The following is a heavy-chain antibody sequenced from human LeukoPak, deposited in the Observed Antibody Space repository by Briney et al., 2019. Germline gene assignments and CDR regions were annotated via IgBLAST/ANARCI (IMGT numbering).Heavy chain of an antibody. CDR1: GFTFSSYA. CDR2: ISISGSFI. Sequence: PGGSLRLSCAASGFTFSSYAMSWIRQAPGKGLEWVSHISISGSFISYADSVKGRFTISRDNAKNSLYLQMNSLRAEDTAVYYCARDLGPTSSWYFHWFDPWGQGTLVTVFS. CDR3: ARDLGPTSSWYFHWFDP. D-gene: IGHD6-13*01. J-gene: IGHJ5*02. V-gene: IGHV3-11*01.